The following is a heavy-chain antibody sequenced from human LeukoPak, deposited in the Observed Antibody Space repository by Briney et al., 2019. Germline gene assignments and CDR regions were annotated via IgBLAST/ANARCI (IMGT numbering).Heavy chain of an antibody. CDR3: ARGGYYDSSGRI. J-gene: IGHJ3*02. CDR2: ISSSSSYI. V-gene: IGHV3-21*01. Sequence: GGPLRLSCGASGFTLSSYSMNWVRQAPGKGLEWVSSISSSSSYIYYADSVKGRFTISIDNAKNSLYLQMNSLRAEDTAVYYCARGGYYDSSGRIWGQGTMVTVSS. D-gene: IGHD3-22*01. CDR1: GFTLSSYS.